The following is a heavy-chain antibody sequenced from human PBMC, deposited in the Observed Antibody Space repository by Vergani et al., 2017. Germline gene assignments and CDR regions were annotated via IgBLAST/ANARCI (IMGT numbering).Heavy chain of an antibody. V-gene: IGHV1-2*02. Sequence: QVQLVQSRAEVKKPGASVKVSCKASGYTFTGYYMHWVRQAPGQGLEWMGWINPNSGGTNYAQKFQGRVTMTRDTSISTAYMELSRLRSDDTAVYYCARGRSYYYGSGSYYPYLPFATGPDYWGQGTLVTVSS. CDR2: INPNSGGT. CDR1: GYTFTGYY. J-gene: IGHJ4*02. D-gene: IGHD3-10*01. CDR3: ARGRSYYYGSGSYYPYLPFATGPDY.